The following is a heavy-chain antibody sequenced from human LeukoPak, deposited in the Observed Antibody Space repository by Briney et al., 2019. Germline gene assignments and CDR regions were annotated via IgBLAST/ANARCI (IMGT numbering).Heavy chain of an antibody. Sequence: GGSLRLSCAASGFTFSSYGMHWVRQAPGKGLEWVAFIRYDGSNKYYADSVKGRFTISRDNAKNSLYLQMNSLRAEDTAVYYCASSAVYGDYGDYWGQGTLVTVSS. J-gene: IGHJ4*02. V-gene: IGHV3-30*02. CDR1: GFTFSSYG. CDR2: IRYDGSNK. CDR3: ASSAVYGDYGDY. D-gene: IGHD4-17*01.